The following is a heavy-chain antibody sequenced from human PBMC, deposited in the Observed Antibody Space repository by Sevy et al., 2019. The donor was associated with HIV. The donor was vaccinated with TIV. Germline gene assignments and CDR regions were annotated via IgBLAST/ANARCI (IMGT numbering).Heavy chain of an antibody. J-gene: IGHJ4*02. Sequence: GGSLRLSCAASGFTFSDYSMSWIRQAPGKGLEWVSYIRSSNTIYYADSVKGRFTISRDNAKNSLYLQMNSLRAEDTAVYYCARVFKGSGNYYRKYYFDYWGQGTLVTVSS. CDR2: IRSSNTI. V-gene: IGHV3-11*01. CDR3: ARVFKGSGNYYRKYYFDY. D-gene: IGHD3-10*01. CDR1: GFTFSDYS.